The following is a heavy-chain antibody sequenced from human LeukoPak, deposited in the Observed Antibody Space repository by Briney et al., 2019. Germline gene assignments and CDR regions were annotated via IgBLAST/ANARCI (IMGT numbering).Heavy chain of an antibody. CDR2: IIPIFATT. CDR3: ARGGLHLGELSFVPGKFLDY. D-gene: IGHD3-16*02. V-gene: IGHV1-69*06. CDR1: GYTFTSHA. J-gene: IGHJ4*02. Sequence: GASVKVSCKASGYTFTSHAMNWVRQAPGQGLEWMGGIIPIFATTNYAQKFQGRVTITADKSTSTAYMELNSLRSEDTAVYYCARGGLHLGELSFVPGKFLDYWGQGTLVTVSS.